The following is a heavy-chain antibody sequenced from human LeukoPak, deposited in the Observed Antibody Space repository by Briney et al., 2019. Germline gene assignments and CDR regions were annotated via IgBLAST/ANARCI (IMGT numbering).Heavy chain of an antibody. CDR3: ATGPNYYDSSGYYYNY. J-gene: IGHJ4*02. V-gene: IGHV1-24*01. CDR1: GYTLTELS. Sequence: VASVKVSCKVSGYTLTELSMHWVRQAPGKGLERMGGFDPEDGETIYAQKFQGRVTMTEDTSTDTAYMELRSLRSEDTAVYYCATGPNYYDSSGYYYNYWGQGTLVTVSS. D-gene: IGHD3-22*01. CDR2: FDPEDGET.